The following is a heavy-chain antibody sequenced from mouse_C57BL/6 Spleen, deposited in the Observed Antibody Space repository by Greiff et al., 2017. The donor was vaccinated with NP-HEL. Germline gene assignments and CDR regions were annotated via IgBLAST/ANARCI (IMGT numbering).Heavy chain of an antibody. CDR1: GFTFSDYG. J-gene: IGHJ3*01. CDR2: ISSGSSTI. Sequence: EVKVVESGGGLVKPGGSLKLSCAASGFTFSDYGMHWVRQAPEKGLEWVAYISSGSSTIYYADTVKGRFTISRDNAKNTLFLQMTSLRSEDTAMYYCARDGSSYRRFAYWGQGTLVTVSA. CDR3: ARDGSSYRRFAY. V-gene: IGHV5-17*01. D-gene: IGHD1-1*01.